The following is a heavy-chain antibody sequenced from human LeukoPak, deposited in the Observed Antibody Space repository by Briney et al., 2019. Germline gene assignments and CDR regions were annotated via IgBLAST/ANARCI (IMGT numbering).Heavy chain of an antibody. CDR2: FDPEDGET. D-gene: IGHD2-15*01. Sequence: ASVKVSCKVSGYTLTELSMHWVRQAPGKGLEWMGGFDPEDGETIYAQKFQGRVTMTEDTSTDTAYMELSSLRSEDTAVYYCATDLTGYCSGGSCYHWGQGTLVTASS. CDR3: ATDLTGYCSGGSCYH. J-gene: IGHJ5*02. CDR1: GYTLTELS. V-gene: IGHV1-24*01.